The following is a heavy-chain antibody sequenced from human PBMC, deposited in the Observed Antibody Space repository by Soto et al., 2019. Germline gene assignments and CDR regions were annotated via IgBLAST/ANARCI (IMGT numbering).Heavy chain of an antibody. CDR3: ARWIAVEGTYFDY. J-gene: IGHJ4*02. CDR1: GGSISSGGYY. CDR2: IYYSGST. V-gene: IGHV4-31*03. Sequence: SETLSLTCTVSGGSISSGGYYWSWIRQHPGKGLEWIGYIYYSGSTYYNPSLKSRVTISVDTSKNQFSLKLSSVTAADTAVYYCARWIAVEGTYFDYWGQGTLVTVSS. D-gene: IGHD2-21*01.